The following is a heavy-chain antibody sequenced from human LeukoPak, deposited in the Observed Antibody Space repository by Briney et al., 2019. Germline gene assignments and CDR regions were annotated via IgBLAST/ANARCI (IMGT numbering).Heavy chain of an antibody. D-gene: IGHD3/OR15-3a*01. CDR3: ASGRHDFLH. Sequence: PGGSLRLSCAASGFAFSTYWMTWVRQAPGKGLEWVANINLDGTEKHYVDSSLKGRFTISRDNAKNSLYLQMASLRVEDTAVYYCASGRHDFLHWGQGTLVTVSS. J-gene: IGHJ4*02. CDR1: GFAFSTYW. V-gene: IGHV3-7*01. CDR2: INLDGTEK.